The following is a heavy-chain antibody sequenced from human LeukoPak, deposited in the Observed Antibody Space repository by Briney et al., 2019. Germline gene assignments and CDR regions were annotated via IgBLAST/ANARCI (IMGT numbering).Heavy chain of an antibody. D-gene: IGHD6-13*01. CDR2: IYYSGST. CDR3: ARDSGVGSSSWSDYYYYGMDV. V-gene: IGHV4-30-4*08. J-gene: IGHJ6*02. Sequence: SETLSLTCAVYGGSFSDYSWTWIRQPPGKGLEWIGYIYYSGSTYYNPSLKSRVTISVDTSKNQFSLKLSSVTAADTAVYYCARDSGVGSSSWSDYYYYGMDVWGQGTTVTVSS. CDR1: GGSFSDYS.